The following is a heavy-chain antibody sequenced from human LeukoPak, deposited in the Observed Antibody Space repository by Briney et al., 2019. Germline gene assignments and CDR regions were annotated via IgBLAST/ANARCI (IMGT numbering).Heavy chain of an antibody. CDR2: ISGSGGSP. D-gene: IGHD3-3*01. J-gene: IGHJ6*02. Sequence: GGSLSLSWAASGFTLSSYAMSWVGQAPGKGLGWASPISGSGGSPYYEDSVKGRFTISRDNSKNTLYLQMNSLRAEDTAVYYCAKSPYDFWSGYYELHYYYGMDVWGQGTTVTVSS. V-gene: IGHV3-23*01. CDR1: GFTLSSYA. CDR3: AKSPYDFWSGYYELHYYYGMDV.